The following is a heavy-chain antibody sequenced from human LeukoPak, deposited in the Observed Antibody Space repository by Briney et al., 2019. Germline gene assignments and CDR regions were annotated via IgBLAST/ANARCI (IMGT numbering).Heavy chain of an antibody. Sequence: GGSLRLSCAASGFTFSSFAMHWVRQAPGKGLEYVSAIGSNGGSTYYANSVKGRFTISRDNSKNTLYLQMGSLRAEDMAVYYCARSSYGSGDYWGQGTLVTVSS. D-gene: IGHD3-10*01. J-gene: IGHJ4*02. CDR3: ARSSYGSGDY. CDR1: GFTFSSFA. CDR2: IGSNGGST. V-gene: IGHV3-64*01.